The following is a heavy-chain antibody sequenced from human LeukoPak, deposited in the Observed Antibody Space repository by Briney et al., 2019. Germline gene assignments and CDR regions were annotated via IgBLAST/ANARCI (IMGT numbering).Heavy chain of an antibody. V-gene: IGHV3-48*02. CDR3: ARSYYDSNPYFDY. Sequence: PGGSLRLSGTASGFTFSSNSMNWVRQSPGKGLEWVSYISSGSSTIYYADSVKGRFTISRDNAKNSLFLQMNSLRDEDTAVYYCARSYYDSNPYFDYWGQGTLVTVSS. J-gene: IGHJ4*02. D-gene: IGHD3-22*01. CDR2: ISSGSSTI. CDR1: GFTFSSNS.